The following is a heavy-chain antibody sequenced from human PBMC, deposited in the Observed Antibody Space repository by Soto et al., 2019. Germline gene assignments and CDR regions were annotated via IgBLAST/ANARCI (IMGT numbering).Heavy chain of an antibody. CDR2: IYYSGST. J-gene: IGHJ4*02. CDR3: ASALRYSGYDFDY. D-gene: IGHD5-12*01. V-gene: IGHV4-30-4*01. CDR1: GASIGTSNW. Sequence: SETLSLTCAVSGASIGTSNWWSWVRQPPGKGLEWIGYIYYSGSTYYNPSLKSRVTISVDTSKNQFSLKLSSVTAADTAVYYCASALRYSGYDFDYWGQGTLVTVSS.